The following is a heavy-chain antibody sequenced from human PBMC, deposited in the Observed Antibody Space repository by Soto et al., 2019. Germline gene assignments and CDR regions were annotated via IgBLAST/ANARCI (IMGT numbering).Heavy chain of an antibody. V-gene: IGHV1-69*13. CDR1: GVTFNRQD. Sequence: SVKVSCKASGVTFNRQDMRWVRQAPGQGLEWMGGIIPMFGTPHYAEKFQDRVTITADESTGTAYLELSSLTSEDTAVYHCATSEGRDGYSFDYWGPGTLVTVSS. CDR3: ATSEGRDGYSFDY. CDR2: IIPMFGTP. D-gene: IGHD5-12*01. J-gene: IGHJ4*02.